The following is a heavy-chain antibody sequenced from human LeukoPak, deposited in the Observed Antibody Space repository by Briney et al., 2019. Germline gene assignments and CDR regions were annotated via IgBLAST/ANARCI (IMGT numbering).Heavy chain of an antibody. V-gene: IGHV5-51*01. CDR3: ARSVREREWELFRY. J-gene: IGHJ4*02. CDR2: IYPGDSDT. Sequence: GESLKISCKGSGSSFTSYWIGWVRQVPGKGLEWMGIIYPGDSDTRYSPSFQGQVTISADKSISTAYLQWSSLKASDTAMYYCARSVREREWELFRYWGQGTLVTVSS. D-gene: IGHD1-26*01. CDR1: GSSFTSYW.